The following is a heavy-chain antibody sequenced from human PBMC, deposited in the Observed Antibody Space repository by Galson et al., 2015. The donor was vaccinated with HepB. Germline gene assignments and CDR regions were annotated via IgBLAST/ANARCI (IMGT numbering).Heavy chain of an antibody. CDR2: IDPSDSYT. V-gene: IGHV5-10-1*01. CDR3: ARLSRDCSSTSCHRVYYYYYGMDV. J-gene: IGHJ6*02. Sequence: QSGAEVKKPGESLRISCKGSGYSFTSYWISWVRQMPGKGLEWMGRIDPSDSYTNYSPSFQGHVTISADKSISTAYLQWSSLKASDTAMYYCARLSRDCSSTSCHRVYYYYYGMDVWGQGTTVTVSS. D-gene: IGHD2-2*01. CDR1: GYSFTSYW.